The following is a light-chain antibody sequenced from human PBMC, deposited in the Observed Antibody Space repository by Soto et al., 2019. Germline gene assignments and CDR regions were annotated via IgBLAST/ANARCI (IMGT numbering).Light chain of an antibody. CDR1: HGISSY. J-gene: IGKJ1*01. V-gene: IGKV1-8*01. Sequence: AIRMAQSPSSLSASTGDRVTITCWARHGISSYLAWYQPKPGKAPKLLIYAASTLQSGVSSRFSGSGTGTESTRTTSCLQRGYSESYCSQHHNNFPRTFGQGKKEEIK. CDR3: QHHNNFPRT. CDR2: AAS.